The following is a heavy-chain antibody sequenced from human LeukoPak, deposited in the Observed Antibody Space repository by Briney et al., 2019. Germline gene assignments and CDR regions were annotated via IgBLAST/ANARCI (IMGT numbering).Heavy chain of an antibody. CDR3: ARSPRRDGYNSPAFDI. CDR1: GYTFTGYY. Sequence: ASVKVSCKASGYTFTGYYMHWVRQAPGQGLEWMGWINPNSGGTNYAQKFQGRVTMTRDTSISTAYMELSRLRSDDTAVYYCARSPRRDGYNSPAFDIWGQGTMVTVSS. CDR2: INPNSGGT. D-gene: IGHD5-24*01. V-gene: IGHV1-2*02. J-gene: IGHJ3*02.